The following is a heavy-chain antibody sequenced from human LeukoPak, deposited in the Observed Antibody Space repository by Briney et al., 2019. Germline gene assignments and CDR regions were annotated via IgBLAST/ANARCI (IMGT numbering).Heavy chain of an antibody. CDR2: ITSGTSNM. V-gene: IGHV3-48*01. Sequence: GGSLRLSCAASGFTLSAYSMNWVRQAPGKGLEWVSYITSGTSNMYYADSVKGRFTISRDNAKNSLYLQMNSLRAEDTGVYYCARVRGSYYMDVWGKGTTVTVSS. CDR3: ARVRGSYYMDV. CDR1: GFTLSAYS. J-gene: IGHJ6*03.